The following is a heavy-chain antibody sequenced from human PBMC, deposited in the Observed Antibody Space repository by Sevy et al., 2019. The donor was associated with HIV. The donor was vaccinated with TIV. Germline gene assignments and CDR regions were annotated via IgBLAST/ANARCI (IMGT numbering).Heavy chain of an antibody. J-gene: IGHJ4*02. D-gene: IGHD6-13*01. CDR3: AKDRRSGIAAAGFDY. V-gene: IGHV3-9*03. CDR1: GFTFDDYA. Sequence: GGSLRLSCAASGFTFDDYAMHWVRQAPGKGLEWVSGISWNSGSIGYADPVKGRFTISRDNAKNSLYLQMNSLRAEDMALYYCAKDRRSGIAAAGFDYWGQGTLVTVSS. CDR2: ISWNSGSI.